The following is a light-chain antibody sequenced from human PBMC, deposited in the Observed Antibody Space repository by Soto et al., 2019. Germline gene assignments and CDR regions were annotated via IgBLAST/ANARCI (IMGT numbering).Light chain of an antibody. CDR1: QSISSY. Sequence: DIQMTQSPSSLSASVGDRVTITCRASQSISSYLNWYQQKPGKAPKLLIYAASSLQSGVPSRFNGSGSETDFTLTISSLQPEDFATYYCQQSYSTPPDVTFGQGTRLEIK. CDR2: AAS. V-gene: IGKV1-39*01. CDR3: QQSYSTPPDVT. J-gene: IGKJ5*01.